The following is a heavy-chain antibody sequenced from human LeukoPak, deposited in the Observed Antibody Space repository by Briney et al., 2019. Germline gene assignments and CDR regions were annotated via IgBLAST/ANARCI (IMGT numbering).Heavy chain of an antibody. D-gene: IGHD1-26*01. CDR2: ISYDGSNK. Sequence: GGSLRLSCAASGFTFSSYDMHWVRQAPGKGLEWVAVISYDGSNKYYADSVKGRFTISRDNSKNTLYLQMNSLRAEDTAVYYCARDLIVGYFDYWGQGTLVTVSS. CDR1: GFTFSSYD. CDR3: ARDLIVGYFDY. V-gene: IGHV3-30*19. J-gene: IGHJ4*02.